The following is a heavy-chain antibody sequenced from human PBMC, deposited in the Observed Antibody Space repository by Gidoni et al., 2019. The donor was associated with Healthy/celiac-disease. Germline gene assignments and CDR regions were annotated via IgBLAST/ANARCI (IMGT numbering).Heavy chain of an antibody. CDR3: TTDYVSTVAGTWFDY. V-gene: IGHV3-15*01. J-gene: IGHJ4*02. Sequence: VKGLEWVGRIKSKTDGGTTDYAAPVKGRCTISRDDSKNTLYLQMNSLKTEDTAVYYCTTDYVSTVAGTWFDYLGQGTLVTVSS. D-gene: IGHD6-19*01. CDR2: IKSKTDGGTT.